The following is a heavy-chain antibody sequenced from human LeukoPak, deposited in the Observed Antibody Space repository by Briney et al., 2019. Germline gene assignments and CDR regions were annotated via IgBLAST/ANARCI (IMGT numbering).Heavy chain of an antibody. CDR2: ISYDGSNK. CDR1: GFTFSSYA. Sequence: GGSLRLSCAASGFTFSSYAMHWVRQAPGKGLEWVAVISYDGSNKYYADSVKGRFTISRDNSKNTLYLQMNSLRVEDTAVYYCAREKGRGVISPYYDYWGQGTLVTVS. J-gene: IGHJ4*02. V-gene: IGHV3-30*04. D-gene: IGHD3-10*01. CDR3: AREKGRGVISPYYDY.